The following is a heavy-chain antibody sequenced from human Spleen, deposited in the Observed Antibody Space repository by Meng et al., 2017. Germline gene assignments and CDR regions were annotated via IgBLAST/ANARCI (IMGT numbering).Heavy chain of an antibody. J-gene: IGHJ5*02. Sequence: VQSWAEVKKPWSSVKVSCKVSEGKFGTYTINWMRQAPGQGLEWVGGIIPIFEAANYAQKFHGRVTITADDSTTTSYMEVSSLRSEDTAVYYCARGVAAVGKGFDPWGQGTLVTVSS. V-gene: IGHV1-69*01. D-gene: IGHD6-13*01. CDR1: EGKFGTYT. CDR2: IIPIFEAA. CDR3: ARGVAAVGKGFDP.